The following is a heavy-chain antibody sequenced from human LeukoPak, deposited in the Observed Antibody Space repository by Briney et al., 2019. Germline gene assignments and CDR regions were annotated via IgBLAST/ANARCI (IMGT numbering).Heavy chain of an antibody. CDR3: ARDFSTYYYDLAHFDY. Sequence: GGSLRLSCAASGFTFSSYSMSWVRQAPGKGLEWISSISSSSSYIYYADSVKGRFTISRDNAKNSLYLQMNSLRAEDTAVYYCARDFSTYYYDLAHFDYWGQGTLVTVSS. V-gene: IGHV3-21*01. D-gene: IGHD3-22*01. CDR1: GFTFSSYS. J-gene: IGHJ4*02. CDR2: ISSSSSYI.